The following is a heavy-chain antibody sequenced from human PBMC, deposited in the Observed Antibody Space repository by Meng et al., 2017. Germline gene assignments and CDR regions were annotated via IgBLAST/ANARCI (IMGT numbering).Heavy chain of an antibody. J-gene: IGHJ4*02. V-gene: IGHV3-11*01. Sequence: GESLKISCAASGFTFSDYYMSWIRQAPGKGLEWVSYISSSGSTIYYADSVKGRFTISRDNAKNSLYLQMNSLRAEDTAVYYCASVPVDYYRDYYFGYWGQGTLVTVSS. CDR3: ASVPVDYYRDYYFGY. CDR1: GFTFSDYY. CDR2: ISSSGSTI. D-gene: IGHD3-10*01.